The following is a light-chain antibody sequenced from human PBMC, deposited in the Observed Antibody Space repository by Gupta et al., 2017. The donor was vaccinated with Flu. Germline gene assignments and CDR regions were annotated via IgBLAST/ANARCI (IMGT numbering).Light chain of an antibody. J-gene: IGLJ1*01. Sequence: QSALTQPASVSGSPGPSITISCTGTSSDVGAYNHVSWYQQHPGKAHKLVIYEVSHRPPGVAGRFSGSKAGNTASLTISGHRDEDEADYYCSSDTSRSTYVFGTGTKVTGL. CDR3: SSDTSRSTYV. CDR1: SSDVGAYNH. V-gene: IGLV2-14*01. CDR2: EVS.